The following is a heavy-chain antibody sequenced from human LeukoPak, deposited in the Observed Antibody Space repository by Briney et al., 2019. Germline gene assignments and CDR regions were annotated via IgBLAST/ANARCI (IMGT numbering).Heavy chain of an antibody. CDR3: ARGGMVRDRRHFQFDH. D-gene: IGHD3-10*01. CDR2: INPNGGST. V-gene: IGHV1-46*01. J-gene: IGHJ4*02. CDR1: GYTFTSYY. Sequence: ASVKVSCKASGYTFTSYYMHWVRQAPGQGLEWMGIINPNGGSTIYAQKFQGRVTMTRDTSTSTVYMDLTSLRTEDTAVYYCARGGMVRDRRHFQFDHWGQGTLVTVSS.